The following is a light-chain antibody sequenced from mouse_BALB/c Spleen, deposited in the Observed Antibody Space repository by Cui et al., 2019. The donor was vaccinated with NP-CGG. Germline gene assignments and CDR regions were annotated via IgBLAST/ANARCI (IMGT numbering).Light chain of an antibody. CDR1: TWTVTTNNY. CDR3: ALWYSNHWV. V-gene: IGLV1*01. Sequence: QAVVTPESALTTSPGETVKLTCRSSTWTVTTNNYANWVQEKPNHLFTGLIGGTNNRAPGVPARFSGSLIGDKAALTITGAQTEDEAIYFCALWYSNHWVFGGGTKLTVL. CDR2: GTN. J-gene: IGLJ1*01.